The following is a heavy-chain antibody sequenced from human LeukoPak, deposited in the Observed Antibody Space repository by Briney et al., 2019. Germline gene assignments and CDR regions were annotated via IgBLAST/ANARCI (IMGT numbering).Heavy chain of an antibody. CDR1: GFTFDDYA. D-gene: IGHD6-19*01. CDR3: AKDMGIAVTGNIAY. CDR2: ISWNSGST. V-gene: IGHV3-9*01. Sequence: PGGSLRLSCAASGFTFDDYAMYWVRQAPGKGLEGVSGISWNSGSTGYADSVKGRFTISRDNAKNSLYLQMNSLGAEDTAFYYCAKDMGIAVTGNIAYWGQGTLVTVSS. J-gene: IGHJ4*02.